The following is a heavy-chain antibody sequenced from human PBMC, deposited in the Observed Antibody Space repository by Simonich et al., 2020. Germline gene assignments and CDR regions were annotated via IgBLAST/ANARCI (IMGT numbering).Heavy chain of an antibody. D-gene: IGHD6-13*01. CDR3: ARVGYSNYYYYGMDV. V-gene: IGHV4-38-2*01. CDR1: GYSISSGYY. J-gene: IGHJ6*02. Sequence: QVQLQESGPGLVKPSETLSLTCAVSGYSISSGYYWGWIRQPPGKGLEWIGSIYHSGSTYSTPSLKMRVTISVDTSKNQFSLKLSSVTAADTAVYYCARVGYSNYYYYGMDVWGQGTTVTVSS. CDR2: IYHSGST.